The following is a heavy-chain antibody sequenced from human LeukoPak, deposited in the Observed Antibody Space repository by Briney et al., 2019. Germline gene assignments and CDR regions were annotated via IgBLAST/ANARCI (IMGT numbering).Heavy chain of an antibody. CDR3: AREVGDKAFDY. CDR2: IIPIFGTA. Sequence: SVKVSCKASGGTFSSYAISWVRQAPGRGLEWMGRIIPIFGTANYAQKFQGRVTITTDESTSTAYMELSSLRSEDTAVYYCAREVGDKAFDYWGPGTLVTVSS. CDR1: GGTFSSYA. D-gene: IGHD1-26*01. J-gene: IGHJ4*02. V-gene: IGHV1-69*05.